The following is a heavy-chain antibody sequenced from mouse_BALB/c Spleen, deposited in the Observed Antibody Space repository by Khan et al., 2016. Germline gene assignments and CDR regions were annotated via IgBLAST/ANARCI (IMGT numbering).Heavy chain of an antibody. CDR1: GFNIKDTY. D-gene: IGHD2-2*01. V-gene: IGHV14-3*02. J-gene: IGHJ3*01. Sequence: VQLQQSGAELVKPGASVKLSCTASGFNIKDTYMHWVKQRPEQGLEWIGRIDPANGNTKYDPKFQGKATITADTSSNTAYLQLSSLTSEDTAVSYCDRSTYGYDAGFAYWGQGTLVTVSA. CDR2: IDPANGNT. CDR3: DRSTYGYDAGFAY.